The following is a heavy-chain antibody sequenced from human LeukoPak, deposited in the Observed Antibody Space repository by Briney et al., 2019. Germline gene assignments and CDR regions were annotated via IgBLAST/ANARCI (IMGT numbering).Heavy chain of an antibody. J-gene: IGHJ6*02. CDR3: AKGDYYGSGSTFKNGMDV. CDR1: GFTFSSYA. CDR2: VTASAGNT. Sequence: GGSLRLSCAASGFTFSSYAMSWVRQAPGKGLEWVSAVTASAGNTYYADSAKGRFTISRDNSKNTLYLQVNSLRAEDTAVYYCAKGDYYGSGSTFKNGMDVWGQGTTVTVSS. D-gene: IGHD3-10*01. V-gene: IGHV3-23*01.